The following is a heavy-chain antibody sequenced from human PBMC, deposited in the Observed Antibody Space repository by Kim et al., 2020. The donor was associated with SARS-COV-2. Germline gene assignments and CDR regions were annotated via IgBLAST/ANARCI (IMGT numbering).Heavy chain of an antibody. CDR3: ASLLSSGWYRYYYGMDV. Sequence: SETLSLTCAVYGGSFSGYYWSWIRQPPGKGLEWIGEINHSGSTNYNPSLKSRVTISVDTSKNQFSLKLSSVTAADTAVYYCASLLSSGWYRYYYGMDVWGQGTTVTVSS. J-gene: IGHJ6*02. V-gene: IGHV4-34*01. D-gene: IGHD6-19*01. CDR2: INHSGST. CDR1: GGSFSGYY.